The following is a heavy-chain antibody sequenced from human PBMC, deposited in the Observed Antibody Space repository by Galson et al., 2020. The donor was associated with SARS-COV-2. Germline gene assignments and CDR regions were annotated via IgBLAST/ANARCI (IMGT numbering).Heavy chain of an antibody. CDR3: ARGNSPCVTIFGVLTGTCGMDV. V-gene: IGHV4-61*02. D-gene: IGHD3-3*01. CDR1: GASISSGSYY. J-gene: IGHJ6*02. CDR2: IYKSGNT. Sequence: SETLSPTCTVTGASISSGSYYWSWIRQPAGKGLEWIGRIYKSGNTKYNPSLWSQVTISVDTSKNQFSLKLTSVTAADTAVYYCARGNSPCVTIFGVLTGTCGMDVWGQGTTVTVSS.